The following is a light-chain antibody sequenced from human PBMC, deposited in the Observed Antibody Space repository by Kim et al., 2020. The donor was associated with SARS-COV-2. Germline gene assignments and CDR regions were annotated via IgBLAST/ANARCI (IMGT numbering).Light chain of an antibody. J-gene: IGLJ2*01. CDR1: SNDIGGYNY. CDR2: EVN. CDR3: SSYGGNTLV. V-gene: IGLV2-8*01. Sequence: QSALTQPPSASGFPGQSVTISCTGTSNDIGGYNYVSWYQQHPGRVPKLFIYEVNKRPSGVPDRFSGSKSGSTASLTVSGLQAEDEADYYCSSYGGNTLVFGGGTQLTVL.